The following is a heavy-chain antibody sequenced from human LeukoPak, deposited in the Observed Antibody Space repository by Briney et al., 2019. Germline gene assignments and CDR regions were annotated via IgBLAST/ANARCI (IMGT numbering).Heavy chain of an antibody. J-gene: IGHJ4*02. D-gene: IGHD3-22*01. CDR3: ARHSYYYDSSSYSLDY. CDR2: IYYSGST. Sequence: SETLSLTCTVSGGSISSSSYYWGWIRQPPGKGLEWIGSIYYSGSTYYNPSLKSRVTISVDTSKNQFSLKLSSVTAADTAVYYCARHSYYYDSSSYSLDYWGQGTLVTVSS. V-gene: IGHV4-39*01. CDR1: GGSISSSSYY.